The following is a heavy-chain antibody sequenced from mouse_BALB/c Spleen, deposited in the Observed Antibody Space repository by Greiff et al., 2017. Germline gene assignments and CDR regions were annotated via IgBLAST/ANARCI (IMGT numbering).Heavy chain of an antibody. CDR3: AKHESPLRRRDYYAMDY. V-gene: IGHV2-6-5*01. CDR2: IWGGGST. J-gene: IGHJ4*01. D-gene: IGHD2-4*01. Sequence: VQGVESGPGLVAPSQSLSITCTVSGFSLTDYGVSWIRQPPGKGLEWLGVIWGGGSTYYNSALKSRLSISKDNSKSQVFLKMNSLQTDDTAMYYCAKHESPLRRRDYYAMDYWGQGTSVTVSS. CDR1: GFSLTDYG.